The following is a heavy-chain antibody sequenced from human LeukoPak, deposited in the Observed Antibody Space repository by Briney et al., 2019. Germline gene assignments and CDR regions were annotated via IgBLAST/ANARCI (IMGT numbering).Heavy chain of an antibody. CDR1: GYTLTELS. CDR2: FDPEDGET. J-gene: IGHJ4*02. CDR3: ATATGRSSSGWYFDY. V-gene: IGHV1-24*01. D-gene: IGHD6-19*01. Sequence: ASVKVSCKVSGYTLTELSMHWVRQAPGKGLEWMGGFDPEDGETIYAQKFQGRVTMTEGTSTDTAYMELSSLRSEDTAVYYCATATGRSSSGWYFDYWGQGTLVTVSS.